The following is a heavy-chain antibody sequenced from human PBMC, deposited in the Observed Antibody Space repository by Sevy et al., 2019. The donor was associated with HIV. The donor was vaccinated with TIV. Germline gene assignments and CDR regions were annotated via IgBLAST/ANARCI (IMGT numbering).Heavy chain of an antibody. CDR3: ARREDNWFDP. Sequence: SETLSITCTVSNGSISDYYWSWIRQPPGKGLEWIGYIYYTGSTNYNPSLKSRVTISIDTSKSQFSLKLSSVTAADTAVYFCARREDNWFDPWGQGTLVTVSS. V-gene: IGHV4-59*01. J-gene: IGHJ5*02. D-gene: IGHD1-26*01. CDR2: IYYTGST. CDR1: NGSISDYY.